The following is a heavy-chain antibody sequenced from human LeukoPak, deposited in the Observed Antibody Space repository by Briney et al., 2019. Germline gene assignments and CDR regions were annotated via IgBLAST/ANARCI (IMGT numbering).Heavy chain of an antibody. CDR3: AKDGYYYYYMDV. Sequence: PGGSLRLSCAASGFTFDDYAVHWVRQAPGKGLEWVSLISGDGGSTYYADSVKGRFTISRDNSKNSLYLQMNSLRTEDTALYYCAKDGYYYYYMDVWGKGTTVTVSS. CDR1: GFTFDDYA. V-gene: IGHV3-43*02. J-gene: IGHJ6*03. CDR2: ISGDGGST.